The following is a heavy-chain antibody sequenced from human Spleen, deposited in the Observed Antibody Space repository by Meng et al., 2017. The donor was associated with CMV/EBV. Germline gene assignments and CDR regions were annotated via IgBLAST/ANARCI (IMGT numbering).Heavy chain of an antibody. D-gene: IGHD3-10*01. V-gene: IGHV3-20*04. CDR1: GFTFSDYY. Sequence: GESLKISCAASGFTFSDYYMSWIRQAPGKGLEWVSGINWNGGSTGYADSVKGRFTISRDNAKNSLYLQMNSLRAEDTALYYCVRGAWFGDSPAPGGMDVWGQGTTVTVSS. CDR3: VRGAWFGDSPAPGGMDV. J-gene: IGHJ6*02. CDR2: INWNGGST.